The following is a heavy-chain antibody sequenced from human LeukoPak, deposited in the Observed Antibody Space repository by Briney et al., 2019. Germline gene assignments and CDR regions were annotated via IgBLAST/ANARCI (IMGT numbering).Heavy chain of an antibody. CDR3: AKAKAYGGLMHDAFDI. CDR2: ISYDGSNK. D-gene: IGHD4-23*01. Sequence: PGGSLRLSCAASGFTFSSYGMHWVRQAPGKGLEWVAVISYDGSNKYYAGSVKGRFTISRDNSKNTLYLQMNSLRAEDTAVYYCAKAKAYGGLMHDAFDIWGQGTMVTVSS. J-gene: IGHJ3*02. CDR1: GFTFSSYG. V-gene: IGHV3-30*18.